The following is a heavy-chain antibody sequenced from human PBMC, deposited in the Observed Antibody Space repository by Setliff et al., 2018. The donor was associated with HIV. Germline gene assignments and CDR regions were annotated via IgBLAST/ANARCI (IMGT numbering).Heavy chain of an antibody. Sequence: SETLSLTCTVSGGSITRTPYYWGWIRQPPGRGLEWIGSIHHSGTAYDNPSLKSRVTISVDPSKNQILLRLSSVTAADTAVYYCARLSGGMVPNYWGQGTLVTVSS. D-gene: IGHD3-10*01. J-gene: IGHJ4*02. CDR3: ARLSGGMVPNY. CDR1: GGSITRTPYY. CDR2: IHHSGTA. V-gene: IGHV4-39*01.